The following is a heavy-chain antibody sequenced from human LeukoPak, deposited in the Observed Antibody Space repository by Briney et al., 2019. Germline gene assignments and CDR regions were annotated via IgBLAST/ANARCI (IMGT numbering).Heavy chain of an antibody. J-gene: IGHJ4*02. CDR3: ARDGHPYYYGSGSYYSLHY. D-gene: IGHD3-10*01. Sequence: GASVKDSCKASGYTFTRYGISGVRQAPGQGLEGMGWISSYNGNKNYAQKLQGRVTLTTDTPTSTAYMELRSLRSDDTAVNYCARDGHPYYYGSGSYYSLHYWGQGTLVTVSS. CDR1: GYTFTRYG. V-gene: IGHV1-18*01. CDR2: ISSYNGNK.